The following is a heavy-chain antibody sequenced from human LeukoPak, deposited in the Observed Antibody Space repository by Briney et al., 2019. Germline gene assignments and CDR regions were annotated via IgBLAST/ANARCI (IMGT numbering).Heavy chain of an antibody. V-gene: IGHV1-2*02. CDR3: ARGYYGDYSCDY. J-gene: IGHJ4*02. Sequence: GASVKVSCKTSGYTFTGYYMHWVRQAPGQGLEWMGWLNPNNGATNYAQKFQGRVTMTRDTSVSTAYMELSRLRFDDTAIYYCARGYYGDYSCDYWGQGTLVTVSS. CDR1: GYTFTGYY. CDR2: LNPNNGAT. D-gene: IGHD4-17*01.